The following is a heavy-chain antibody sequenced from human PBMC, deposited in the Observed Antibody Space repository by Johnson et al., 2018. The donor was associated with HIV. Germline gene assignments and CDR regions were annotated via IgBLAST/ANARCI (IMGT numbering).Heavy chain of an antibody. CDR3: ARDRSRAFDI. J-gene: IGHJ3*02. Sequence: VQLVESGGGLAQPGGSLRLSCAASGFTFSSYDMHWVRQVTGRALEWVSAIGPVGDTYYPGSVKGRFTISRENANNSLYLQMKSLRAGDTAVYYCARDRSRAFDIWGQGTMVTVSS. CDR1: GFTFSSYD. V-gene: IGHV3-13*01. CDR2: IGPVGDT.